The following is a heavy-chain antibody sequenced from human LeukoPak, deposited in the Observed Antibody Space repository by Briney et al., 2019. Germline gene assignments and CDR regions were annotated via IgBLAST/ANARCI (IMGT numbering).Heavy chain of an antibody. V-gene: IGHV3-74*01. CDR3: ARDPILGCCSSTSCSHNWFDP. J-gene: IGHJ5*02. D-gene: IGHD2-2*01. Sequence: GGSLRLSCAASGFTFSSYWMHWVRQAPGKGLVWVSRINSDGSSTSYADSVKGRFTISRDNAKNTLYLQMNSLRAEDMAVYYCARDPILGCCSSTSCSHNWFDPWGQGTLVTVSS. CDR2: INSDGSST. CDR1: GFTFSSYW.